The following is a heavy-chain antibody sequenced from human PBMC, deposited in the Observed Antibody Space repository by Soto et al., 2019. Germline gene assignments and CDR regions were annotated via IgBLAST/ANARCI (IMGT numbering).Heavy chain of an antibody. Sequence: ASVKISCKSSGFTFTSYALHWLRQAPGQRPQWMGWINGGSGNTKYSQDFQGRVTSTRETFATTAYLQLSSLRSEDTAVYYCARVPPWGNSAGDYYIQHYESWGNGTQVALSS. CDR2: INGGSGNT. CDR1: GFTFTSYA. CDR3: ARVPPWGNSAGDYYIQHYES. D-gene: IGHD3-10*01. J-gene: IGHJ5*01. V-gene: IGHV1-3*01.